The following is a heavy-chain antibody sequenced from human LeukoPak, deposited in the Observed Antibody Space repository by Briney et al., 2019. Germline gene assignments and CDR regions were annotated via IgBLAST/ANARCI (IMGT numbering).Heavy chain of an antibody. D-gene: IGHD3-22*01. V-gene: IGHV1-69*13. CDR2: IIPIFGTA. J-gene: IGHJ5*02. CDR3: ARDYDSSGYYYR. CDR1: GGTFSSYA. Sequence: SVTVSCKASGGTFSSYAISWVRQAPGQGLEGMGGIIPIFGTANYAQKFQGRVTITADESTSTAYMELSSLRSEDTAVYYCARDYDSSGYYYRWGQGTLVTVPS.